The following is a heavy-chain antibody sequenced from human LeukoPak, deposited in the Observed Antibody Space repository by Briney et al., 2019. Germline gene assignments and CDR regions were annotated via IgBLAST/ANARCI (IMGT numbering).Heavy chain of an antibody. D-gene: IGHD6-13*01. J-gene: IGHJ4*02. CDR3: ARTQEKQQLVPRARYYFDY. CDR2: IYYSGST. CDR1: GGSISSYY. V-gene: IGHV4-59*01. Sequence: PSETLSHTCTVSGGSISSYYWSWIRQPPGKGLEWIGYIYYSGSTNYNPSLKSRVTISVDTSKNQFSLKLSSVTAADTAVYYCARTQEKQQLVPRARYYFDYWGQGTLVTVSS.